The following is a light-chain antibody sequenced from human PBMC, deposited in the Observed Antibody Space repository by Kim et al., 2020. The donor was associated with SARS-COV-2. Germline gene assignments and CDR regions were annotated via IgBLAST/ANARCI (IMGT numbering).Light chain of an antibody. J-gene: IGKJ3*01. CDR3: QQYGDSPR. CDR2: GAS. V-gene: IGKV3-20*01. Sequence: EIVLTQSPGTLSLSSGERATLSCRASQSVSSNYLAWYQQKPGQAPRLLIYGASSRATGIPDRFSGSGSGTDFTLTISRLEPEDFAVYYCQQYGDSPRFGPGTKVDIK. CDR1: QSVSSNY.